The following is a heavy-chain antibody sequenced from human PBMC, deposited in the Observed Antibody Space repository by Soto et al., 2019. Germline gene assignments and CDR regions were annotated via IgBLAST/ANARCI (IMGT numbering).Heavy chain of an antibody. CDR2: IYWNTER. V-gene: IGHV2-5*01. J-gene: IGHJ5*02. CDR1: GFSLTTGGLG. CDR3: SHSRVDSGMWFDH. Sequence: QITLKESGPPLVKPTQTLTLTCTFSGFSLTTGGLGVAWLRQPPGMALEWLADIYWNTERNYSPSPSDRATIASDTSKTPVVLTVTKVNPVDTGTYYCSHSRVDSGMWFDHWGQGILVTVSS. D-gene: IGHD3-10*01.